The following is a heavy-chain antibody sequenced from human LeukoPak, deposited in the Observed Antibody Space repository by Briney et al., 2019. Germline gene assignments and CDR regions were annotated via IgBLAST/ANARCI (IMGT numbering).Heavy chain of an antibody. D-gene: IGHD1-26*01. Sequence: GGSLRLSCAASGFTFSSYAMHWVRQAPGKGLEWVAVISYDGSNKYYADSVKGRFTISRDNSKNTLYLQMNSLGPEDTALYYCTKGQDGSYYRGYFDYWGQGTLVTVSS. V-gene: IGHV3-30*04. J-gene: IGHJ4*02. CDR1: GFTFSSYA. CDR3: TKGQDGSYYRGYFDY. CDR2: ISYDGSNK.